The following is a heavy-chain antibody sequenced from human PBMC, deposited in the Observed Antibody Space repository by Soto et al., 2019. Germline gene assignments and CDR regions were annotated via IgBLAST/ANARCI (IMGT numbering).Heavy chain of an antibody. CDR2: ISGSGGST. V-gene: IGHV3-23*01. J-gene: IGHJ4*02. CDR1: GFTFSSYA. Sequence: EVQLLESGGGLVQPGGSLRLSCAASGFTFSSYAMSWVRHAPGKGLEWVSAISGSGGSTYYADSVKGRFTISRDNSKNTLYLQMNSLRAEDTAVYYCARLPLGGPVHPFDYWGQGTLVTVSS. CDR3: ARLPLGGPVHPFDY. D-gene: IGHD3-16*01.